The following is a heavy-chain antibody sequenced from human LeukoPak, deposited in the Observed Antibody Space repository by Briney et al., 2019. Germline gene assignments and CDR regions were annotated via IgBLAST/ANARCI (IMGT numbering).Heavy chain of an antibody. D-gene: IGHD1-26*01. CDR3: ARGSRGTYPHRPAYYWYMDV. Sequence: GGSLRLSCAASRFSFRSFWMSWVRQTPGKGLEWVANIKQDGTEKYYVASVKGRFTISRDDAQNSLYLQMNSLRVEDTAVYYCARGSRGTYPHRPAYYWYMDVWGKGTTVTVSS. J-gene: IGHJ6*03. V-gene: IGHV3-7*01. CDR1: RFSFRSFW. CDR2: IKQDGTEK.